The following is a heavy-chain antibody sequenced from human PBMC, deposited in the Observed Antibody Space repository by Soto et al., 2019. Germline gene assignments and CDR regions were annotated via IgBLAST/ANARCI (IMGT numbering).Heavy chain of an antibody. CDR1: GGSVNSGNYY. CDR3: ARVERGTATTVVNAFDI. CDR2: MSHSGGT. D-gene: IGHD1-1*01. Sequence: QVQLQQWGAGLLKPSETLSLTCAVFGGSVNSGNYYWSWIRQPPGKGLVWIGEMSHSGGTHFNPSLESLVTISVDTSNNQFSLKMRSVTAADTALYYCARVERGTATTVVNAFDIWGPGTMVTVSS. J-gene: IGHJ3*02. V-gene: IGHV4-34*01.